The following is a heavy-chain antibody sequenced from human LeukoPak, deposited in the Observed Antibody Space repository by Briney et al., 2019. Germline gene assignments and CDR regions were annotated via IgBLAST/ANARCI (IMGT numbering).Heavy chain of an antibody. CDR2: IKSKSEAGTP. CDR1: GFTFSNAW. J-gene: IGHJ5*02. D-gene: IGHD2/OR15-2a*01. Sequence: YPGGSLRLSCATSGFTFSNAWMSWVRQAPRKGLEWVGRIKSKSEAGTPDYAAPVKGRFTISRDDSKNTLYLQMNNLKTEDTAVYYCSTLYRLDPWGQGTLVTVSS. V-gene: IGHV3-15*01. CDR3: STLYRLDP.